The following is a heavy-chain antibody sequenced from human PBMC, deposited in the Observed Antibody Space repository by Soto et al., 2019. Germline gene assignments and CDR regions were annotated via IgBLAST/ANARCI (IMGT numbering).Heavy chain of an antibody. CDR3: ARGIYGSGSYYQWYYFDY. Sequence: QVQLQQWGAGLLKPSETLSLTCAVYGGSFSGYYWSWIRQPPGKGLEWIGEINHSGSTNYNPSLKSRVTISVDTSKNQFSLKLSSVTAADTAVYYCARGIYGSGSYYQWYYFDYWGQGTLVTVSS. V-gene: IGHV4-34*01. D-gene: IGHD3-10*01. CDR2: INHSGST. CDR1: GGSFSGYY. J-gene: IGHJ4*02.